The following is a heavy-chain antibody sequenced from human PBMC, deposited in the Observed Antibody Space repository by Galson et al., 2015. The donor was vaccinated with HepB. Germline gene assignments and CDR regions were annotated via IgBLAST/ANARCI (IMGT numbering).Heavy chain of an antibody. CDR2: ISSSSSTI. D-gene: IGHD4-17*01. Sequence: SLRLSCAASGFTFSSYSMNWVRQAPGKGLEWVSYISSSSSTIYYADSVKGRFTISRDNAKNSLYLQMNSLRDEDTAVYYCARDAYYGDYGGGDPSYYYYGMDVWGQGTTVTVSS. J-gene: IGHJ6*02. CDR1: GFTFSSYS. V-gene: IGHV3-48*02. CDR3: ARDAYYGDYGGGDPSYYYYGMDV.